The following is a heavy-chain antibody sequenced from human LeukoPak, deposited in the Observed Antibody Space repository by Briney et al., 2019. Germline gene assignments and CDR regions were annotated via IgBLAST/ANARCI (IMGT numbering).Heavy chain of an antibody. Sequence: GGSLRLSCAASGFTFSSYAMSWVRQAPGKGLEWVSAISGSGGSTYYADSVKGRFTISRDNSKNTLYLQMNSLRAEDTAVYYCAKDYVRSSGYYYRDYWDQGTLVTVSS. J-gene: IGHJ4*02. D-gene: IGHD3-22*01. CDR1: GFTFSSYA. CDR2: ISGSGGST. CDR3: AKDYVRSSGYYYRDY. V-gene: IGHV3-23*01.